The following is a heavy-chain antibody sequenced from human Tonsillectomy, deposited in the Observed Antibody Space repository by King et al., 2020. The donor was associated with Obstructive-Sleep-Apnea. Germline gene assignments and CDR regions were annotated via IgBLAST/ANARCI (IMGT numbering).Heavy chain of an antibody. Sequence: QLVQSGAEVKKHGESLKISCKGSGYSFTSYWIGWVRQMPGKGLEWMGIIYPGDSDTRYSPSFQGQVTISADKSISTAYLQWSSLKASDTAMYYCARGKRGSGSYANWFDPWGQGTLVTVSS. V-gene: IGHV5-51*01. CDR3: ARGKRGSGSYANWFDP. CDR2: IYPGDSDT. CDR1: GYSFTSYW. J-gene: IGHJ5*02. D-gene: IGHD3-10*01.